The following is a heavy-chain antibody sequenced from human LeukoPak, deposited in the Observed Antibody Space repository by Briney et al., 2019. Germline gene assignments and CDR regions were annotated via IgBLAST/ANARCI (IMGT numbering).Heavy chain of an antibody. CDR3: ARVRMWSGEFL. D-gene: IGHD3-10*01. CDR1: GFTFSDYY. Sequence: PGGSLRLSCAASGFTFSDYYMSWIRQAPGKGLEWISYIASSGSTTGYHADSVKGRFTISRDNAKNSLYLQMNSLRAEDTAIYYCARVRMWSGEFLWGQGTLVTVSS. V-gene: IGHV3-11*01. J-gene: IGHJ4*02. CDR2: IASSGSTTG.